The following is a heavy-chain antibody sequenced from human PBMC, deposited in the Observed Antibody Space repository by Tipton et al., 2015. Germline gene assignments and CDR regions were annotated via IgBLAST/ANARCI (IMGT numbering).Heavy chain of an antibody. D-gene: IGHD5-24*01. CDR2: ISGRGDMT. CDR1: GFAFRGYD. CDR3: VRDNYGVDY. V-gene: IGHV3-23*01. Sequence: SLRLSCTASGFAFRGYDMIWVRQAPGKGLQWVSSISGRGDMTWYADSVKGRFTISRDNTKNTLYLQMNSLRAEDTAVYFCVRDNYGVDYWGQGTLVTVSS. J-gene: IGHJ4*02.